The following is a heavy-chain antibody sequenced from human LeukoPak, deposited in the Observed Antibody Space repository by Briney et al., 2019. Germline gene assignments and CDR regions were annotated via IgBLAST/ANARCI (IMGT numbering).Heavy chain of an antibody. CDR1: EITFSNYT. V-gene: IGHV3-21*01. D-gene: IGHD2-2*01. Sequence: GGSLRLSGAVFEITFSNYTMHWFGQAPGKGLEWVSSISSTKTYIYYADSVKGRFTISRDNAKNSLYLQMSSLRAEDTAMYYCARDRSGYPGGYWGQGTLVTVSS. J-gene: IGHJ4*02. CDR2: ISSTKTYI. CDR3: ARDRSGYPGGY.